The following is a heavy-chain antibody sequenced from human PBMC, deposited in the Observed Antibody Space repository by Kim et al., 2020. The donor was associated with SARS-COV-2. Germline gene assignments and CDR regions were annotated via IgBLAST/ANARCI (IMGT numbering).Heavy chain of an antibody. Sequence: SVKVSCKTSGDTSKKYGITWVRQDPGQGLEWVGGTIPIFWTPSYAQKFQDRVTITAYESTRTAYMELSNLTPGYTAVYYCARDYVSSYIAVAGTWDYYFDSWGQGTLVTVSS. CDR2: TIPIFWTP. J-gene: IGHJ4*02. V-gene: IGHV1-69*13. CDR3: ARDYVSSYIAVAGTWDYYFDS. D-gene: IGHD6-19*01. CDR1: GDTSKKYG.